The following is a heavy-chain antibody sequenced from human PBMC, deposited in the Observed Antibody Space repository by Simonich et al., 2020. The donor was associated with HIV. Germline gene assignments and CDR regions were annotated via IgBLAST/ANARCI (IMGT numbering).Heavy chain of an antibody. V-gene: IGHV3-9*03. D-gene: IGHD5-18*01. CDR3: AKGYSYGYGDAFDI. CDR1: GFTFDDYA. CDR2: MSWNSGSI. J-gene: IGHJ3*02. Sequence: EVQLVESGGGLVQPGRSLRLSCAASGFTFDDYAMHWIRQAPGKGREWVSGMSWNSGSIGYADSGKGRFTISRDNAKHSLYLQMNSLRAEDIALYYCAKGYSYGYGDAFDIWGQGTMVTVSS.